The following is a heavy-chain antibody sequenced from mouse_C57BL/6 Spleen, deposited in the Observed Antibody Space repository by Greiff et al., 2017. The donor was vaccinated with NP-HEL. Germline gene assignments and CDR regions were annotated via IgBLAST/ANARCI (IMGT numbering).Heavy chain of an antibody. V-gene: IGHV1-18*01. J-gene: IGHJ1*03. Sequence: EVKLMESGPELVKPGASVKIPCKASGYTFTDYNMDWVKQSHGKSLEWIGDINPNNGGTIYNQKFKGKATLTVDKSSSTAYMELRSLTSEDTAVYYCARRGFDSNYFPWYFDVWGTGTTVTVSS. CDR2: INPNNGGT. CDR3: ARRGFDSNYFPWYFDV. CDR1: GYTFTDYN. D-gene: IGHD2-5*01.